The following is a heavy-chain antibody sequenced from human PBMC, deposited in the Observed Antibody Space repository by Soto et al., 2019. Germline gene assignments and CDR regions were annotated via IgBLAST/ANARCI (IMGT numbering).Heavy chain of an antibody. Sequence: QVTLKESGPVLVKPTETLTLTCTVSGFSLTSTRMGVSWIRQPPGKALEWLAHIFSDDEKSYSASLKSRLTTSKDTSKSQVVRTLTNMDPKDTATYYCARRRRDGYNLNWYFDLWGRGTLVTVSS. V-gene: IGHV2-26*01. CDR3: ARRRRDGYNLNWYFDL. D-gene: IGHD5-12*01. J-gene: IGHJ2*01. CDR1: GFSLTSTRMG. CDR2: IFSDDEK.